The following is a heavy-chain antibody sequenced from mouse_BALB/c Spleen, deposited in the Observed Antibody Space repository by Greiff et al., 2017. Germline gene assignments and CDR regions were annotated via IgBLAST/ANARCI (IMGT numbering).Heavy chain of an antibody. J-gene: IGHJ2*01. D-gene: IGHD6-2*01. CDR1: GFTFSDYY. V-gene: IGHV5-4*02. CDR2: ISDGGSYT. CDR3: ARDGRPSLDY. Sequence: EVQLQESGGGLVKPGGSLKLSCAASGFTFSDYYMYWVRQTPEKRLEWVATISDGGSYTYYPDSVKGRFTISRDNAKNNLYLQMSSLKSEDTAMYYCARDGRPSLDYWGQGTTLTVSS.